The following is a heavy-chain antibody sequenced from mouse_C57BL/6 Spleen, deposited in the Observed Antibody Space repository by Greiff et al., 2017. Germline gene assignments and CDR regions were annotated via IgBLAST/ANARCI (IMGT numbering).Heavy chain of an antibody. D-gene: IGHD2-2*01. CDR3: ARGGYYGYLFDY. CDR2: ISSGSSTI. Sequence: DVMLVESGGGLVKPGGSLKLSCAASGFTFSDYGMHWFRQAPEKGLEWVAYISSGSSTIYYADTVKGRFTISRDNAKNTLFLQMTSLRSEDTAMYYCARGGYYGYLFDYWGQGTTLTVSS. CDR1: GFTFSDYG. V-gene: IGHV5-17*01. J-gene: IGHJ2*01.